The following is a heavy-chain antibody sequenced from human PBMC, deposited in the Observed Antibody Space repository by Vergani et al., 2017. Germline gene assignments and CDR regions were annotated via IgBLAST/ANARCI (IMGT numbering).Heavy chain of an antibody. Sequence: QVPLVESRGGVVQPGRSLRLSCAASGFTFNQYGMHWVRQAPGKGLEWVAVTWYDGNNKQYADSVKGRFTISRDNSKSTMYLQMNSLRDEDTGVYYCARDLRLLYNRFDPWGQGTLVTVSS. CDR1: GFTFNQYG. CDR3: ARDLRLLYNRFDP. D-gene: IGHD1-14*01. V-gene: IGHV3-33*01. CDR2: TWYDGNNK. J-gene: IGHJ5*02.